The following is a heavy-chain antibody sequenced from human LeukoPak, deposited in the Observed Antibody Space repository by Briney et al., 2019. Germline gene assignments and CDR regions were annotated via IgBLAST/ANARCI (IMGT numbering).Heavy chain of an antibody. CDR3: ARHTRYLDY. D-gene: IGHD3-3*01. V-gene: IGHV4-59*08. J-gene: IGHJ4*02. CDR2: IYYSGST. CDR1: GGSINGYY. Sequence: SETLSLTCTVSGGSINGYYWSWIRQPPGKGLEWVGYIYYSGSTNYNPSLKSRLTMSVDTSKNQFSLKLISVTAADTAVYYCARHTRYLDYWGQGTLVTVSS.